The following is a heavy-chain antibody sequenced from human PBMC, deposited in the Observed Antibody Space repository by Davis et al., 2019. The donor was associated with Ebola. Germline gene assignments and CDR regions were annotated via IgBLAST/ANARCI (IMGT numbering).Heavy chain of an antibody. Sequence: SETLSLTCTVSGGSISSGDYYWSWIRQPPGKGLEWIGYIYYSGSTYYNPSLKSRVTISVDTSKNQFSLKLSSVTAADTAVYYCARVLGYSFGSFDYWGQGTLVTVSS. J-gene: IGHJ4*02. V-gene: IGHV4-30-4*01. D-gene: IGHD5-18*01. CDR2: IYYSGST. CDR3: ARVLGYSFGSFDY. CDR1: GGSISSGDYY.